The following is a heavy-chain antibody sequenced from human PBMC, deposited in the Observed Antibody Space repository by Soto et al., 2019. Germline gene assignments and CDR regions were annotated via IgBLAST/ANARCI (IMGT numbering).Heavy chain of an antibody. CDR1: GYTFTSYY. D-gene: IGHD6-13*01. CDR3: AREGSSWRFFDY. V-gene: IGHV1-46*01. Sequence: HVHLVQSGAEVKKPGASVRISCKASGYTFTSYYIHWVRQAPGQGLEWMGIINPMTGSATYPQKFQGRVTMTRDTSTNTVYMELSSLKSEDTAVYYCAREGSSWRFFDYWGQGTLVTVSS. CDR2: INPMTGSA. J-gene: IGHJ4*02.